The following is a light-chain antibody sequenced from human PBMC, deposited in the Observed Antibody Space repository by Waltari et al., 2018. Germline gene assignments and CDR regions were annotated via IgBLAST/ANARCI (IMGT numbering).Light chain of an antibody. CDR1: QSVSRY. CDR3: QKYGSLPAT. J-gene: IGKJ1*01. Sequence: DIVLTQYPGTLSLSPGERATLSCRASQSVSRYLAWYQQKPSQSPRLLSYDASTRAPGIPDRFSGSGSGTDFSLTISRLEPEDFAVYYCQKYGSLPATFGQGTKVEIK. CDR2: DAS. V-gene: IGKV3-20*01.